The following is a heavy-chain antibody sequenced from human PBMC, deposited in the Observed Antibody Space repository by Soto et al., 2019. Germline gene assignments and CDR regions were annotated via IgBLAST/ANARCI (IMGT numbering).Heavy chain of an antibody. CDR2: IYYSGST. D-gene: IGHD3-3*01. CDR3: ARGGSLSGYYKYHWFDP. CDR1: GGSISSYY. J-gene: IGHJ5*02. V-gene: IGHV4-59*01. Sequence: SETLSLTCTVSGGSISSYYWSWIRQPPGKGLEWIGYIYYSGSTNYNPSLKSRVTISVDTSKNQFSLKLSSVTAADTAVYYCARGGSLSGYYKYHWFDPWGQGTLVTVSS.